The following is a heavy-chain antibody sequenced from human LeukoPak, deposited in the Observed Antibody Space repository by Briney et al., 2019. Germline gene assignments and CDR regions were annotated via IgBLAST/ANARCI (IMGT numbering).Heavy chain of an antibody. CDR2: IYYSGTT. D-gene: IGHD4-17*01. V-gene: IGHV4-39*01. CDR1: GASITSGSYY. CDR3: ARLNEEHEFGDYRTDY. J-gene: IGHJ4*02. Sequence: SETLSLTCTVSGASITSGSYYWGWIRQPPGKGLEWIGSIYYSGTTYYNPSLNSRVTVFLDTSKNQFSLKLSSVTAADTAVYYCARLNEEHEFGDYRTDYWGQGTLVTVSS.